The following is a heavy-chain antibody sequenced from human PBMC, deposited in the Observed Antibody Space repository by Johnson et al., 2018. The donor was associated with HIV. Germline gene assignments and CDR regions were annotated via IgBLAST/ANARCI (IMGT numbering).Heavy chain of an antibody. CDR2: IKSQTDGGPP. CDR3: ARGQGFWAFDI. Sequence: EVQLVESGGGLVKPGGSLRLSCAASGFTFNNAWMSWVRQPPGKGLEWVGRIKSQTDGGPPDYAAPVKGRFTISSDDSKNTLFLQMNGLRPEDTAVYYCARGQGFWAFDIWGQGTMVTVSS. D-gene: IGHD3-3*01. V-gene: IGHV3-15*01. CDR1: GFTFNNAW. J-gene: IGHJ3*02.